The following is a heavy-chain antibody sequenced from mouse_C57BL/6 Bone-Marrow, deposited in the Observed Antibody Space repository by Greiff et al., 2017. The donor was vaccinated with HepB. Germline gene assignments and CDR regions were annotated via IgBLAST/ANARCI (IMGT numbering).Heavy chain of an antibody. CDR2: INPNNGGT. D-gene: IGHD3-2*02. CDR1: GYTFTDYY. J-gene: IGHJ3*01. Sequence: EVQLQQSGPELVKPGASVKISCKASGYTFTDYYMNWVKQSHGKSLEWIGDINPNNGGTSYNQKFKGKATLTVDKSSSTAYMELRSLTSEDSAVYYCAKGQLRLGAWFAYWGQGTLVTVSA. V-gene: IGHV1-26*01. CDR3: AKGQLRLGAWFAY.